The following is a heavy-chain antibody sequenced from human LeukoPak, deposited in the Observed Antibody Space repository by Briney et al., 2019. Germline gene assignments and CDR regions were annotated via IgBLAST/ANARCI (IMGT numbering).Heavy chain of an antibody. V-gene: IGHV1-2*06. J-gene: IGHJ5*02. CDR3: ARGSCSGGSCYSVETWFDP. CDR1: GYTFTGYY. CDR2: INPNSGGT. Sequence: EASVKVSCKAAGYTFTGYYMFWVRQAPGQGLEWMGRINPNSGGTNYAQEFQGRVTMTRDTSICTAYMELSRLRSDDTAVYYCARGSCSGGSCYSVETWFDPWGQGTLVTVSS. D-gene: IGHD2-15*01.